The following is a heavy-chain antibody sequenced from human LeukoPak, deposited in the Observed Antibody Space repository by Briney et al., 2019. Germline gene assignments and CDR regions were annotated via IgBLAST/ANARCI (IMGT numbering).Heavy chain of an antibody. CDR1: GFTFSSYA. CDR2: ISSSSSYI. Sequence: KPGGSLRLSCAASGFTFSSYAMSWVRQAPGKGLEWISSISSSSSYIYYADSVKGRFTISRDNAKNSLYLQMNSLRAEDTAVYYCARPLGTGFFVGFDYWGQGTLVTVSS. CDR3: ARPLGTGFFVGFDY. D-gene: IGHD3-3*01. V-gene: IGHV3-21*01. J-gene: IGHJ4*02.